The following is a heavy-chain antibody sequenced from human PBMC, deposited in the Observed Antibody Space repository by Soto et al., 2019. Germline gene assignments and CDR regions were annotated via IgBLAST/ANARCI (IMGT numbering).Heavy chain of an antibody. J-gene: IGHJ4*02. CDR3: ASDSDYSNYDY. CDR1: GFTFSSYS. CDR2: ISSSSSSK. Sequence: GGSLRLSCAASGFTFSSYSMNWVRQAPGKGLEWVSSISSSSSSKYYADSVKRRFTISRDTTKHSLYLQMTSLRADATAVYYCASDSDYSNYDYWGQGTLVTVSS. V-gene: IGHV3-21*01. D-gene: IGHD4-4*01.